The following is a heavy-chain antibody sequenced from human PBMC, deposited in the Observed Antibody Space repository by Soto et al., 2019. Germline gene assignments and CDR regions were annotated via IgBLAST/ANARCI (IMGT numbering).Heavy chain of an antibody. J-gene: IGHJ4*02. CDR3: ARDKDSSARPRAEFDY. D-gene: IGHD6-19*01. Sequence: QGHLVQSGAEVKRPGASVRVSCESSGYMFTSYFIHWVRQAPGQGLEWVGVINPSDGTTTYAQKFKARITMPRDTSTTTVDMELSSLRSEDTAVYYCARDKDSSARPRAEFDYWGQGTLITVSS. CDR2: INPSDGTT. CDR1: GYMFTSYF. V-gene: IGHV1-46*01.